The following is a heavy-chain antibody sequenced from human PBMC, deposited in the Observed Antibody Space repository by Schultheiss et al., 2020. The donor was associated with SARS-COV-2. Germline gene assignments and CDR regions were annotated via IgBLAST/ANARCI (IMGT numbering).Heavy chain of an antibody. CDR2: IYHSGST. CDR3: ARRSYDAFDI. CDR1: GGSISSYY. J-gene: IGHJ3*02. Sequence: SETLSLTCTVSGGSISSYYWSWIRQPPGKGLEWIGSIYHSGSTYYNPSLKSRVTISVDTSKNQFSLKLSSVTAADTAVYYCARRSYDAFDIWGQGTMVTVSS. V-gene: IGHV4-59*12.